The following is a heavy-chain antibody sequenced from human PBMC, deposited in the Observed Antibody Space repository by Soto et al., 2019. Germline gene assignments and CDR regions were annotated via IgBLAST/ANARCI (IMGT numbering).Heavy chain of an antibody. Sequence: QVQLVESGGGVVQPGRSLRPSCAASGFTFSSYGMHWVRQAPGKGLEWVAVVSYDGRNKYNADSVKGRFTISRDNSKNTLYLQMNSLRAEDTAVYYCAKEGLTYTGYDLRYFDFWGQGTLVTVSS. CDR1: GFTFSSYG. D-gene: IGHD5-12*01. CDR3: AKEGLTYTGYDLRYFDF. J-gene: IGHJ4*02. CDR2: VSYDGRNK. V-gene: IGHV3-30*18.